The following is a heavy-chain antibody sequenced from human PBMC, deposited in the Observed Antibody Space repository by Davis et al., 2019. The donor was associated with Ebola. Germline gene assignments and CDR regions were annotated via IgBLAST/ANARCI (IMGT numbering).Heavy chain of an antibody. CDR2: ISYDGSNK. CDR3: ARGWRQYDY. D-gene: IGHD5-24*01. Sequence: GESLKISCAASGFTFSSYAMHWVRQAPGKGLEWVAVISYDGSNKYYADSVKGRFTISRDNSRNTLYLQMNSLRAEDTAVYYCARGWRQYDYWGQGTLVTVSS. J-gene: IGHJ4*02. V-gene: IGHV3-30-3*01. CDR1: GFTFSSYA.